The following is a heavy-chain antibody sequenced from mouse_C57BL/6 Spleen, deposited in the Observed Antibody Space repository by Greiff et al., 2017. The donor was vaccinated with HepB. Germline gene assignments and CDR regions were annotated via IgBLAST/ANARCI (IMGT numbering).Heavy chain of an antibody. CDR2: IYPRSGNT. CDR1: GYTFTSYG. Sequence: LVESGAELARPGASVKLSCKASGYTFTSYGISWVKQRTGQGLEWIGEIYPRSGNTYYNEKFKGKATLTADKSSSTAYMELRRLTSEDSAVYFCARLGTTVVAPYAMDYWGQGTSVTVSS. D-gene: IGHD1-1*01. J-gene: IGHJ4*01. V-gene: IGHV1-81*01. CDR3: ARLGTTVVAPYAMDY.